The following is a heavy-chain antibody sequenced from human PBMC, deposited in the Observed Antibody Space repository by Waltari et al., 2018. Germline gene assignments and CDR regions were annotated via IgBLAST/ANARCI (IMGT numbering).Heavy chain of an antibody. Sequence: EVQLVESGGGLVQPGGSLRLSCAASGFTCSSYWMHGVRQAPGRGRVWVSRINSDGRRTSYADSVKGRFTISSDNAKNTLYLQMNSLRAEDTAVYYCAREGWFGELSVYYGMDVWGQGTTVTVSS. CDR2: INSDGRRT. V-gene: IGHV3-74*01. CDR1: GFTCSSYW. J-gene: IGHJ6*02. D-gene: IGHD3-10*01. CDR3: AREGWFGELSVYYGMDV.